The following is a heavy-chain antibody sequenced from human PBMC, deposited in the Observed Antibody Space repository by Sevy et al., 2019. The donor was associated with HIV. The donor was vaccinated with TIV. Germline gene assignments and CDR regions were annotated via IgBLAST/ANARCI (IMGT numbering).Heavy chain of an antibody. CDR1: GFSVSTHA. CDR3: TRDAGYSTGWYPSDY. D-gene: IGHD6-19*01. V-gene: IGHV3-30-3*01. J-gene: IGHJ4*02. CDR2: ISYDRSSK. Sequence: GGSLRLSCAASGFSVSTHAMHWVRQAPGKGLEWVALISYDRSSKYYADSVKGRLTISRDNSKNTLYLQMSSLRPDDTAVYYCTRDAGYSTGWYPSDYWGQGTLVTVSS.